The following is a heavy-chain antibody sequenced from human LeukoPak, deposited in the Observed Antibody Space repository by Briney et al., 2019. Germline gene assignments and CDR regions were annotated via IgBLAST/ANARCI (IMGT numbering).Heavy chain of an antibody. J-gene: IGHJ3*02. V-gene: IGHV6-1*01. D-gene: IGHD6-19*01. CDR2: TYYRSKLYN. CDR3: ARDIAVAGHDAFDI. Sequence: SQTLSLTCALSGDIVSSNSAAWNWIRQSPSRGLEWLGRTYYRSKLYNDYAVSVKSRITINPDTSKNQFSLQLNSVTPEDTAVYYCARDIAVAGHDAFDIWGQGTMVTVSS. CDR1: GDIVSSNSAA.